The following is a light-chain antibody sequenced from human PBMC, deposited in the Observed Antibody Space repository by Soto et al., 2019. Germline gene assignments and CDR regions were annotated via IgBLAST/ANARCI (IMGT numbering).Light chain of an antibody. J-gene: IGKJ5*01. V-gene: IGKV1-39*01. CDR2: AAS. Sequence: GDRVTITCRASQSIGIYLNWYQQEPGKAPKLLIYAASTLQSGVPLRFSGSGSGTDFNLTISSLQPEDFATYHCQQSYNSPITFGQGTRLEIK. CDR3: QQSYNSPIT. CDR1: QSIGIY.